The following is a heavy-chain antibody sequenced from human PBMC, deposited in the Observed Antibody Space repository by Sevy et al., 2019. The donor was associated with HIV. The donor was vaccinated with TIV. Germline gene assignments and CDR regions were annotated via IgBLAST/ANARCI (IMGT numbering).Heavy chain of an antibody. J-gene: IGHJ4*02. CDR3: AILGTYYYDGSGYYYQVPSDY. V-gene: IGHV3-23*01. D-gene: IGHD3-22*01. CDR2: ISGRGGST. CDR1: GFTFSSYA. Sequence: GESLKISCAASGFTFSSYAMSWVRQAPGKGLVWVSPISGRGGSTYYADSVKGRFTISRDNFKNTLYLQMNSLRAEDTAVYYCAILGTYYYDGSGYYYQVPSDYWGQRTLVTVSS.